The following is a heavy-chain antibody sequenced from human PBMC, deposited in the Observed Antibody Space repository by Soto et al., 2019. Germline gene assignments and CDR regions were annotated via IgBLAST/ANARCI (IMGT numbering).Heavy chain of an antibody. CDR1: GFTFSSYA. CDR2: ISYDGSNK. V-gene: IGHV3-30-3*01. Sequence: QVQLVESGGGMVQPGRSLRLSCAASGFTFSSYAMHWVRQAPGKGLEWVAVISYDGSNKYYADSVKGRFTISRDNSKNTLYLQMNSLRDEDTAVYYCASRDGYSCYFDYWGQGSLVTVSS. J-gene: IGHJ4*02. D-gene: IGHD2-15*01. CDR3: ASRDGYSCYFDY.